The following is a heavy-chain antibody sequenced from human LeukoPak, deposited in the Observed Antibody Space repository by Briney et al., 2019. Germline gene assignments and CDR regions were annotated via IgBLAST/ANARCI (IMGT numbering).Heavy chain of an antibody. V-gene: IGHV3-30-3*01. D-gene: IGHD2-21*01. CDR1: GFTFSSYA. CDR2: ISYDGSNK. Sequence: GRSLRLSCAASGFTFSSYAMHWVRPAPGKGLEWVAVISYDGSNKYYADSVKGRFTISRDNSKNTLYLQMNSLRAEDTAVYYCVGTPDGYVVVRPLESWGQGTLVTVSS. CDR3: VGTPDGYVVVRPLES. J-gene: IGHJ4*02.